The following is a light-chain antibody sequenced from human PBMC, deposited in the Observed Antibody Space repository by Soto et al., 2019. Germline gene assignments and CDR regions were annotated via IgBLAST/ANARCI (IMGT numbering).Light chain of an antibody. CDR3: CSHAGSSVG. CDR2: DVS. J-gene: IGLJ1*01. CDR1: SSDVGGYNY. Sequence: QSALTQPRSVSGSPGQSVTISCTGTSSDVGGYNYVSWYRQHPGKAPKLMLYDVSKRPSGVPDRFSGSKSGNTASLTISGLQAEDEADYYCCSHAGSSVGFGTGTKLTVL. V-gene: IGLV2-11*01.